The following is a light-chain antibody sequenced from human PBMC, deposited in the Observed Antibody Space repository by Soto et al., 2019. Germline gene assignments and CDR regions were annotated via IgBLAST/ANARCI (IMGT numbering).Light chain of an antibody. J-gene: IGKJ2*01. CDR2: GAS. CDR3: QQYGSSPYT. V-gene: IGKV3-20*01. Sequence: EIVLTQSPGTLSLSPGERATLSCRASQNIISNYLAWYQQKPGQAPRLLIYGASSRATGIPDRFSGSGSGTDFTLTISRLEPEDFAVYYCQQYGSSPYTFGQGTKLEIK. CDR1: QNIISNY.